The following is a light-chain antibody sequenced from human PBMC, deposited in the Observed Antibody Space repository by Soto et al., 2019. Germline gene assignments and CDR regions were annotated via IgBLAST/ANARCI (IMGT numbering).Light chain of an antibody. CDR2: DAS. J-gene: IGKJ1*01. V-gene: IGKV3-11*01. CDR3: QQRSNWLWT. Sequence: EIVLTQSPAALSLSPGERATLSCRASQSISSYVAWYQQKPGLPPGLLIYDASSRATAIPASFSGSGSGTDFTLTISSLEPEDFAVYYCQQRSNWLWTFGQGTKVEIK. CDR1: QSISSY.